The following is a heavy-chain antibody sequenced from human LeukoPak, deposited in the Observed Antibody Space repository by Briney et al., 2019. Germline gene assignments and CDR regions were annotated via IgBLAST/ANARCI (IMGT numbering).Heavy chain of an antibody. CDR2: ISSSGSTI. CDR3: ARDDGDSSGYYYGH. J-gene: IGHJ4*02. V-gene: IGHV3-11*04. Sequence: GGSLRLSCAASGFTFSDYYMSWIRQAPRKGLEWVSYISSSGSTIYYSDSVKGRFTISRGNAKNSLYLQMNSLRAEDTAVYYCARDDGDSSGYYYGHWGQGTLVTVSS. CDR1: GFTFSDYY. D-gene: IGHD3-22*01.